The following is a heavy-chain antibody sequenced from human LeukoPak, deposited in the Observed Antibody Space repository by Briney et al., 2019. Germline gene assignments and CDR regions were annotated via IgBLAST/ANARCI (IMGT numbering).Heavy chain of an antibody. V-gene: IGHV1-18*01. D-gene: IGHD6-19*01. CDR3: ARDFVYSSGDAFDI. J-gene: IGHJ3*02. CDR1: GHTFTSDG. CDR2: ISGYNGKT. Sequence: GASVKVSCKASGHTFTSDGISWVRQAPGQGLEWMGWISGYNGKTNYAQKFQGRVTITRDTSASTAYMELSSLRSEDTAVYYCARDFVYSSGDAFDIWGQGTMVTVSS.